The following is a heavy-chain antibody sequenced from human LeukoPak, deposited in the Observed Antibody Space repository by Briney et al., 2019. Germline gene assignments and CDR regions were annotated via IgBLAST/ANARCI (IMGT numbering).Heavy chain of an antibody. D-gene: IGHD5-18*01. Sequence: QPGGSLRLSCAASGITFIKYSMTWVRQAPGKGLEWVSAITGSGAFTDYADSVKGRFTISRDNSKNTLYLQMNSLRAEDTAVYYCAGSSWIPYNWFDPWGQGTLVTVSS. CDR3: AGSSWIPYNWFDP. V-gene: IGHV3-23*01. CDR2: ITGSGAFT. J-gene: IGHJ5*02. CDR1: GITFIKYS.